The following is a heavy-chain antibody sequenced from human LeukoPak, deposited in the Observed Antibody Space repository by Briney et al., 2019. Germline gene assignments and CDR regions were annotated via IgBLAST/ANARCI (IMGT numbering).Heavy chain of an antibody. Sequence: GGSLRLSCAASGFTFSSYWMAWVRQAPGNGLEWVANIKRDESEKYYADSVKGRFTIPRDNAKNSLYLQMNSLSAEDSAVYYCARDSGGALDQWGQGTLVTVSS. V-gene: IGHV3-7*03. J-gene: IGHJ4*02. D-gene: IGHD3-16*01. CDR1: GFTFSSYW. CDR2: IKRDESEK. CDR3: ARDSGGALDQ.